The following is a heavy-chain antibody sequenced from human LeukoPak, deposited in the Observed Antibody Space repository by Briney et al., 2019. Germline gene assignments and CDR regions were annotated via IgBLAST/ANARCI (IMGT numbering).Heavy chain of an antibody. Sequence: GGSLRLSCAVSGFTFSSYSMNWVRQASGKGLEWVSSISSSSSYIYYADSVKGRFTISRDNAKNSLYLQMNSLRVEDTAVYYCARDRVSGSGSIDYWGQGTLVTVSS. D-gene: IGHD3-10*01. CDR2: ISSSSSYI. CDR1: GFTFSSYS. CDR3: ARDRVSGSGSIDY. J-gene: IGHJ4*02. V-gene: IGHV3-21*01.